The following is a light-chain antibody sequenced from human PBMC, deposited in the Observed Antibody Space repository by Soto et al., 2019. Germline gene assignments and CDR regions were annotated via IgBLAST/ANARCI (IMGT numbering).Light chain of an antibody. V-gene: IGLV1-44*01. Sequence: QSVLTQPPSVSAAPGQKVTISCSGSSSNIGSNTVNWYQQLPGTAPKLLIYSNNQRPPGVPDRFSGSKSGTSASLAISGLQSEDEADYYCAAWDDSLNGYVFGTGTKVTV. CDR1: SSNIGSNT. CDR3: AAWDDSLNGYV. J-gene: IGLJ1*01. CDR2: SNN.